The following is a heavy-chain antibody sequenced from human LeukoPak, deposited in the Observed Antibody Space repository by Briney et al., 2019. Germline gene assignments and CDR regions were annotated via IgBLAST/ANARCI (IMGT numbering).Heavy chain of an antibody. D-gene: IGHD3-3*02. V-gene: IGHV3-7*01. CDR2: IKQDGSEK. Sequence: GGSLRLACAASGFAFSSYWMSWVRQAPGKGLEWVANIKQDGSEKYYVDSVKGRFTISRDNAKNSLYLQMNSLRAEDTAVYYCARVVHFWSGPTYYFDYWGQGTLVTVSS. J-gene: IGHJ4*02. CDR1: GFAFSSYW. CDR3: ARVVHFWSGPTYYFDY.